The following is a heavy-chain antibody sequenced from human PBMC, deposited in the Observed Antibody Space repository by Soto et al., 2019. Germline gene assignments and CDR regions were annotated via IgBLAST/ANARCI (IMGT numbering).Heavy chain of an antibody. CDR2: INWNSGSI. CDR3: AKGYNYDRSGNPDY. D-gene: IGHD3-22*01. V-gene: IGHV3-9*01. Sequence: EVQLVESGGGLVQPGRSLRLSCAASGFTFDDYAMHWVRQAPGKGLEWVSGINWNSGSIGYADSVKGRFTISRDNAKNSLYLQMNSLRTEDTALYYCAKGYNYDRSGNPDYRGQGTLVTVSS. J-gene: IGHJ4*02. CDR1: GFTFDDYA.